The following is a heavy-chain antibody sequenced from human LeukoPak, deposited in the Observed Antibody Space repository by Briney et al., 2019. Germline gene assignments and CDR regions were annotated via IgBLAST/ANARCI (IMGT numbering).Heavy chain of an antibody. J-gene: IGHJ5*02. V-gene: IGHV3-66*02. CDR3: ARARCSSTRCYSGAEYSWFDP. D-gene: IGHD2-2*02. CDR2: IYSGGST. Sequence: GGSLRLSCAASGFTVSSNYMSWVRQAPGKGLEWVSIIYSGGSTYYADSVKGRFTISRDNSKNTLYLQMNSLKAEDTAVYYCARARCSSTRCYSGAEYSWFDPWGQGTLVTVSS. CDR1: GFTVSSNY.